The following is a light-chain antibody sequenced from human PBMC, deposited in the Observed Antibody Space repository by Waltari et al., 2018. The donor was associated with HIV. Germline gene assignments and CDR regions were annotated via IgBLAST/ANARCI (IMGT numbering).Light chain of an antibody. J-gene: IGKJ1*01. Sequence: DIQMTQSPSSLSASVGDRVTITCRASQRTSSFVSWYQQKPGKAPNLLIYAASSLQSGVPSRFSGSGSGTEFTLTISSLQPEDFATYYCQQSYSTPWTFGQGTKVEIK. CDR2: AAS. CDR1: QRTSSF. V-gene: IGKV1-39*01. CDR3: QQSYSTPWT.